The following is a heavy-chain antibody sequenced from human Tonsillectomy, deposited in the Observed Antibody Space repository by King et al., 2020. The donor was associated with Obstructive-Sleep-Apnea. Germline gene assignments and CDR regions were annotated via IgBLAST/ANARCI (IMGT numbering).Heavy chain of an antibody. D-gene: IGHD2-2*01. Sequence: VQLVESGGGVVQPGGSLRLSCAASGFTFSSYSMHWVRQAPGKGLEWVAFIRYYESNKYYAESVKGRFTISRDNSSNTLYLQMNSLRAEDTVLYYCAKDRQGYQVSDYWGQGTLVTVSS. J-gene: IGHJ4*02. V-gene: IGHV3-30*02. CDR1: GFTFSSYS. CDR3: AKDRQGYQVSDY. CDR2: IRYYESNK.